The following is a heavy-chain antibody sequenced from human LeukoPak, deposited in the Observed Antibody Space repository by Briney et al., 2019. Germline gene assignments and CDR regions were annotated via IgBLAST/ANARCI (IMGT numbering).Heavy chain of an antibody. J-gene: IGHJ4*02. Sequence: GGSLRLSCAASGFTFSSCGMHWVRQAPGKGLECVAGLSHDGNNKYYADSVKGRFTISRDSSKNTLDLQMNSLRAEDTAVYYCAKVGRYYRNYFDYWGQGTLVTVSS. V-gene: IGHV3-33*03. D-gene: IGHD3-22*01. CDR3: AKVGRYYRNYFDY. CDR1: GFTFSSCG. CDR2: LSHDGNNK.